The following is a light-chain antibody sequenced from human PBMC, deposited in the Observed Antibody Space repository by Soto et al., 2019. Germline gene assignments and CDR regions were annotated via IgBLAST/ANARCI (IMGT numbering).Light chain of an antibody. Sequence: QSVLTQPPSASGTPGQRVTISCSGSSSNIGSNYVYWYQQLPGTAPKLLIYSNNQRPSGVPDRFSGSKSGTSASLAISGLRSEDEADYYCAAWDDSLSGSRVVFGGGTQLTVL. V-gene: IGLV1-47*02. CDR3: AAWDDSLSGSRVV. J-gene: IGLJ2*01. CDR1: SSNIGSNY. CDR2: SNN.